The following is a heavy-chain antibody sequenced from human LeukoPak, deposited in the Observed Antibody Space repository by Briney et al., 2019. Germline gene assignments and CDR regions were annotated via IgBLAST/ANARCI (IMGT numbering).Heavy chain of an antibody. Sequence: PSETLSLTCTVSGGSISSYYWSWIRQPLGKGLEWIGYIYYSGSTNYNPSLKSRVTISVDTSKNQFSLKLSSVTAADTAVYYCARDVLWFGNNWFDPWGQGTLVTVSS. CDR3: ARDVLWFGNNWFDP. J-gene: IGHJ5*02. CDR2: IYYSGST. CDR1: GGSISSYY. V-gene: IGHV4-59*01. D-gene: IGHD3-10*01.